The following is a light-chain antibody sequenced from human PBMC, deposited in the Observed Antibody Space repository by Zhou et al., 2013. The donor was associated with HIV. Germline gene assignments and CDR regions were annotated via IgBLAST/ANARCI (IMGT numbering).Light chain of an antibody. CDR2: GAS. Sequence: AIQMTQSPSSLSASTGDRVTLTCRASQNVNTDLAWYQQKPGKAPNLLVFGASTLQSGVPSRFSANGSGTDFALTVDCLQSEDFATYYCQQYYNYPRTFGQGTRLEV. V-gene: IGKV1-8*01. CDR3: QQYYNYPRT. CDR1: QNVNTD. J-gene: IGKJ1*01.